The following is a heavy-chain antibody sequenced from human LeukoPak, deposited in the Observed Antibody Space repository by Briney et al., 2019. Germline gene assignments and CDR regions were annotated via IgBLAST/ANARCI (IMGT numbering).Heavy chain of an antibody. CDR1: GFTFSSYS. Sequence: GGSLRLSCAASGFTFSSYSMNWVRQAPGKGLEWVSSISSSSSYIYYADSVKGRFTISRDNAKNSLYLQMNSLRAEDTAVYYCASGSKELVHRGAFDIWGQGTMVTVSS. D-gene: IGHD6-13*01. V-gene: IGHV3-21*01. CDR2: ISSSSSYI. J-gene: IGHJ3*02. CDR3: ASGSKELVHRGAFDI.